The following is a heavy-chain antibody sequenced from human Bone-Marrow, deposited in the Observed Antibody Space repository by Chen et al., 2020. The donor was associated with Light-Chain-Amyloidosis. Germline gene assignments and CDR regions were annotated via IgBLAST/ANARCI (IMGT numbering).Heavy chain of an antibody. CDR3: ARRRDGYNFDY. V-gene: IGHV5-51*01. J-gene: IGHJ4*02. CDR1: GYTFPNYW. D-gene: IGHD5-12*01. Sequence: EVQLEQSGPEVKKPGESLKISCKGPGYTFPNYWLGWVRQMPGKGLEWMGVIYPDDSDARYSPSCEGQVTISADESITTAYLQWRSLKAADAAMYYCARRRDGYNFDYWGQGTLVTVSS. CDR2: IYPDDSDA.